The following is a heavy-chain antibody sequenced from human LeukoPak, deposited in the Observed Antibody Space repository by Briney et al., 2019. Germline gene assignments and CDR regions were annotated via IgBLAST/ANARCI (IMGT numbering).Heavy chain of an antibody. CDR2: INPNTAGT. D-gene: IGHD4-11*01. CDR1: GYTFTGYY. Sequence: ASVKVSCKASGYTFTGYYFHWVRQAPGQGLEWMGWINPNTAGTNYAQKFLGGVTLTWDTSISTAYMELNRLTSDDTAVYYCATSAGDYRAGHYYYMGVWGKGTAVTVSS. V-gene: IGHV1-2*02. CDR3: ATSAGDYRAGHYYYMGV. J-gene: IGHJ6*03.